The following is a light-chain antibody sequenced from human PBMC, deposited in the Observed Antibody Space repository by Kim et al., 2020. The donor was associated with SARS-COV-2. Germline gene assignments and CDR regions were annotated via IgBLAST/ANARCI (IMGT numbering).Light chain of an antibody. CDR3: AAWDDRLRGRV. Sequence: GQRVTISCSGSSSNIGNNYVYWNQQLPGTAPRLLMYRDNQRPSGVPDRFSGSKSGTSASLAISGLRSEDEADYYCAAWDDRLRGRVFGGGTQLTVL. J-gene: IGLJ2*01. V-gene: IGLV1-47*01. CDR2: RDN. CDR1: SSNIGNNY.